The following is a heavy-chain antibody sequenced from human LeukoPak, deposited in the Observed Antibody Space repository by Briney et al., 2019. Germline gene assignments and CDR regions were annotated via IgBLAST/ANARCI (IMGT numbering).Heavy chain of an antibody. V-gene: IGHV4-59*01. CDR1: GGAISSYY. CDR3: ARHGTTGTNLNWFDP. J-gene: IGHJ5*02. CDR2: IYYSGST. D-gene: IGHD1-1*01. Sequence: PSETLSLTCTVSGGAISSYYWSWIRQPPGKGLEWIGYIYYSGSTNYSASLKSRVSISIDTSKSQFSLKVSSVTAADTAVYYCARHGTTGTNLNWFDPWGQGTLVTVSS.